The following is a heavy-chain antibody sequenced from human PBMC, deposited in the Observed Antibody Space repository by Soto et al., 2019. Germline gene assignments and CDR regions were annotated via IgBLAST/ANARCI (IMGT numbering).Heavy chain of an antibody. V-gene: IGHV2-5*01. D-gene: IGHD1-26*01. J-gene: IGHJ4*02. CDR1: GFSLTTSGVG. CDR3: AQRTASGSHLPLN. CDR2: IYWNDDK. Sequence: QITLKESGPTLVKPTQTLTLTCTFSGFSLTTSGVGVGWIRQPPGKALEWLARIYWNDDKRYSPSLRSRLATTQDTPKNQVVLTITNKDPVDTATYYCAQRTASGSHLPLNWGQGTLVTVSS.